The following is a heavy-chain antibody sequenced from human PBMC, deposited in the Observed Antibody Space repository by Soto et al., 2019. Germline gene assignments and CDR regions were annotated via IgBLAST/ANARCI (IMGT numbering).Heavy chain of an antibody. J-gene: IGHJ4*02. CDR1: GFTFSNFD. Sequence: GGSLRLSCAASGFTFSNFDMNWVRQAPGKGLEWVSYISSSSGIIYYADSVKGRFTISRDNAKNSLYLQMNSLRDEDTAVYYCARTNTGYDFWGQGTLVTVSS. D-gene: IGHD2-8*01. V-gene: IGHV3-48*02. CDR2: ISSSSGII. CDR3: ARTNTGYDF.